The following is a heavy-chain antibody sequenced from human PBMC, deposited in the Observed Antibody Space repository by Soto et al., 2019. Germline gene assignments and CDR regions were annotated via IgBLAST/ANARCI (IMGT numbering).Heavy chain of an antibody. J-gene: IGHJ4*02. V-gene: IGHV4-59*01. CDR2: IYYSGST. Sequence: SETLSLTCTVSGGSISSYYWSWIRQPPGKGLEWIGYIYYSGSTNYNPSLKSRVTISVDTSKNQFSLKLSSVTAADTAVYYCARAHSSGFFYWGQGTLVTVSS. CDR1: GGSISSYY. D-gene: IGHD3-22*01. CDR3: ARAHSSGFFY.